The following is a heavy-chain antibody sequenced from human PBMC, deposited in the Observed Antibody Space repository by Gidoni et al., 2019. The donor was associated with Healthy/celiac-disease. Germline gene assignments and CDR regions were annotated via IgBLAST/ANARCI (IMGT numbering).Heavy chain of an antibody. CDR1: GGSFSGYY. D-gene: IGHD3-16*02. J-gene: IGHJ4*02. CDR2: INHSGST. V-gene: IGHV4-34*01. CDR3: ARGVRVWGSYRYPYDFDY. Sequence: QVQLQQWGAGLLTPSETLSLTCAVYGGSFSGYYWSWIRQPPGKGLEWIGEINHSGSTNYNPSLKSRVTISVDTSKNQFSLKLSSVTAADTAVYYCARGVRVWGSYRYPYDFDYWGQGTLVTVSS.